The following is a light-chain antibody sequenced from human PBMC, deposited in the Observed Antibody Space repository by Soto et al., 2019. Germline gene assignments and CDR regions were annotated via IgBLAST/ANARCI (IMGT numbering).Light chain of an antibody. V-gene: IGKV3-11*01. CDR3: QQRSNWPP. Sequence: EIVLTQSPATLSLSPGERATLSCRASQSVSSYLAWYQQKPGQAPRLLIYDASNRATVIPARFSGSGSGTDFTLTISSLEPEDFAVYYCQQRSNWPPFGQGTKVEIK. CDR2: DAS. J-gene: IGKJ1*01. CDR1: QSVSSY.